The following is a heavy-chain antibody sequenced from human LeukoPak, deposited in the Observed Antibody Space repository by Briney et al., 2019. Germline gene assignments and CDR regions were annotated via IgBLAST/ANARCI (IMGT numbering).Heavy chain of an antibody. CDR2: ISSNSSII. CDR1: GFTFSSYS. D-gene: IGHD6-13*01. V-gene: IGHV3-48*04. J-gene: IGHJ4*02. CDR3: ARGPRAAAGTGAGY. Sequence: PGGSLRLSCAASGFTFSSYSMNWVRQAPGKGLEWVAYISSNSSIIYYADSVKGRFTISRNNAKNSLYLQMNSLRAEDTAVYYCARGPRAAAGTGAGYWGQGTLVTVSS.